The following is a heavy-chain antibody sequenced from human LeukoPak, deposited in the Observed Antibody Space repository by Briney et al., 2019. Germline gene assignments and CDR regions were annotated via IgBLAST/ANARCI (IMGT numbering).Heavy chain of an antibody. V-gene: IGHV3-9*01. CDR1: GFTFDDYA. Sequence: PGGSLRLSCAASGFTFDDYAMHWVRQAPGKGLEWVSGISWNSGSIGYADSVKGRFTISRDNAKNSLYLQMNSLRAEDTALYYCAKEGSIAVAGHISGGWFDPWGQGTLVTVSS. CDR3: AKEGSIAVAGHISGGWFDP. CDR2: ISWNSGSI. J-gene: IGHJ5*02. D-gene: IGHD6-19*01.